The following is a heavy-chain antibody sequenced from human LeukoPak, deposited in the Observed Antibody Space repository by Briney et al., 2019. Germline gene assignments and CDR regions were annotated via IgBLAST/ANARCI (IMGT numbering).Heavy chain of an antibody. CDR1: GGTFSNYG. J-gene: IGHJ6*03. D-gene: IGHD3-10*01. Sequence: GASVKVSCKASGGTFSNYGMNWVRQAPGQGLEWMGWINPNSGGTDYAQKFQGRVTMTRDTSISTAYMELSRLRSDDTAVYYCARASAWFGELYYMDVWGKGTTVTISS. CDR2: INPNSGGT. CDR3: ARASAWFGELYYMDV. V-gene: IGHV1-2*02.